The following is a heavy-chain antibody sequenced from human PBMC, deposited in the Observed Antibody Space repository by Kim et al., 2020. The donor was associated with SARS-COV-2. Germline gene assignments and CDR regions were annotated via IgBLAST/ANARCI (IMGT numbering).Heavy chain of an antibody. CDR1: SGSIRNNNYY. J-gene: IGHJ2*01. D-gene: IGHD1-26*01. CDR3: ARVSVYWYFDL. CDR2: IHYGGTT. Sequence: SETLSLTCTVSSGSIRNNNYYWGWVRQPPGKGLEWIGSIHYGGTTYFNPSLKSRVTISVDTSKNQFSLKLTSVTAADTAVYYCARVSVYWYFDLWGRGTLVPVSS. V-gene: IGHV4-39*07.